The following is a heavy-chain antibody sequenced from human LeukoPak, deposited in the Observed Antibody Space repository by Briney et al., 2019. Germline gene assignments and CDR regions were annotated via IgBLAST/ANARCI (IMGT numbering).Heavy chain of an antibody. CDR3: ARVGSGWSFDY. D-gene: IGHD6-19*01. J-gene: IGHJ4*02. V-gene: IGHV4-4*07. Sequence: PSETLSLTCTVSGGSISSYYWSWIRQPAGRGLEWIGRIQTSGSTNYNPSLKSRVTMSVDTSKNKFSLKVNSVTAADAAVYYCARVGSGWSFDYWGQGTLVTVSS. CDR2: IQTSGST. CDR1: GGSISSYY.